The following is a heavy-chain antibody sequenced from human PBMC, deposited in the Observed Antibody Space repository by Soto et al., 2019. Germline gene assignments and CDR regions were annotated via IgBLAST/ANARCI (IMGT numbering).Heavy chain of an antibody. Sequence: ASVKVSCKASGYTFSSNAMHWVRQAPGQRLEWMGWINAGNGDTKYSQNFQGRVTITRDTSASIAYMELSSLRSEDTAVYYCATTGIPEYSSGWVNWFDPWGQGTLVTVSS. V-gene: IGHV1-3*01. J-gene: IGHJ5*02. CDR1: GYTFSSNA. CDR2: INAGNGDT. D-gene: IGHD6-19*01. CDR3: ATTGIPEYSSGWVNWFDP.